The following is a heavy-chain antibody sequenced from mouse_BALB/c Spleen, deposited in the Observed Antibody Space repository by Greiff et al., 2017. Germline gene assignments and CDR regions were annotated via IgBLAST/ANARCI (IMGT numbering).Heavy chain of an antibody. J-gene: IGHJ4*01. CDR3: VRRGATGDY. CDR2: IRSKSNNYAT. D-gene: IGHD4-1*01. V-gene: IGHV10-1*02. Sequence: EVMLVESGGGLVQPKGSLKLSCAASGFTFNTYAMNWVRQAPGKGLEWVARIRSKSNNYATYYADSVKDRFTISRDDSQSMLYLQMNNLKTEDTAMYYCVRRGATGDYWGQGTSVTVSS. CDR1: GFTFNTYA.